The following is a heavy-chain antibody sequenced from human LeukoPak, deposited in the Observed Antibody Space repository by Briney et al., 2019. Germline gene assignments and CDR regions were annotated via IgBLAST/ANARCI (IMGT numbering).Heavy chain of an antibody. Sequence: SGTLSLTCAVSGGSISSNNWWSWVRQPPGKGLEWIGEIYHSGSTNYNPSLKSRVTISVDKSKNQFSLRLSFVTAADTAVYYCARLASIQTYYFDYWGQGSLVTVSS. CDR2: IYHSGST. CDR3: ARLASIQTYYFDY. J-gene: IGHJ4*02. V-gene: IGHV4-4*02. CDR1: GGSISSNNW. D-gene: IGHD5-12*01.